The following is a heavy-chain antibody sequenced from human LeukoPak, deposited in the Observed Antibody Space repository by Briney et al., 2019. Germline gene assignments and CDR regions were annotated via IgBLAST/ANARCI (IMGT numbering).Heavy chain of an antibody. Sequence: PGGSLRLSCAVSGLTFSNAWMSWVRQAPGKGLEWVGRIKSATVGGTTEYAAPVKGRFTISRDDSKNTVYLQMNSLKTEDTAVYYCTTGPGNSGYWGQGTLVTVSS. CDR1: GLTFSNAW. D-gene: IGHD4-23*01. J-gene: IGHJ4*02. CDR3: TTGPGNSGY. V-gene: IGHV3-15*01. CDR2: IKSATVGGTT.